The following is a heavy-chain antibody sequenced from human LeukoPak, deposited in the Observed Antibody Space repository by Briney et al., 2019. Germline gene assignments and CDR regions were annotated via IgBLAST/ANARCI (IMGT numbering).Heavy chain of an antibody. V-gene: IGHV1-69*05. CDR3: ARGVQQLVLNNWFDP. Sequence: GSSVKVSCKASGGTFSSYAISWVRQAPGQGLEWMGGIISIFGTANYAQKFQGRVTITTDESTSTAYVELSSLRSEDTAVYYCARGVQQLVLNNWFDPWGQGTLVTVSS. J-gene: IGHJ5*02. D-gene: IGHD6-13*01. CDR1: GGTFSSYA. CDR2: IISIFGTA.